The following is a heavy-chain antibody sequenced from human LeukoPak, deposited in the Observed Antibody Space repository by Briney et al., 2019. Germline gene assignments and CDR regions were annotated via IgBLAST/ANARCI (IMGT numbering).Heavy chain of an antibody. Sequence: ASVKVSCKASGYTFTGYYMNWVRQAPGQGLEWMGWINPYSGGTNYAQKFQGRVTMTRDTSISTAYMELSRLRSDDTAVYYCARADPIMVDFDYWGQGTLVTVSS. CDR3: ARADPIMVDFDY. J-gene: IGHJ4*02. V-gene: IGHV1-2*02. CDR1: GYTFTGYY. D-gene: IGHD2-8*01. CDR2: INPYSGGT.